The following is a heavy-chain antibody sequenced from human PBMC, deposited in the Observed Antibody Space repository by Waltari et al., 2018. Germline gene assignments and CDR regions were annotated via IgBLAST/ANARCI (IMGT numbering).Heavy chain of an antibody. CDR3: ARDXDYEISAGWFDX. J-gene: IGHJ5*02. CDR2: ISSSXSYI. V-gene: IGHV3-21*01. CDR1: GFTFSSYS. D-gene: IGHD3-22*01. Sequence: EVXLVESGXGLVKPGGSXRLSCAASGFTFSSYSMNWVRQAPGKGXEWVSXISSSXSYIYXADSVKGRFTXSRDNAKNSLYLQMNSLXAEDTAVYXCARDXDYEISAGWFDXWGQGTLVTVSS.